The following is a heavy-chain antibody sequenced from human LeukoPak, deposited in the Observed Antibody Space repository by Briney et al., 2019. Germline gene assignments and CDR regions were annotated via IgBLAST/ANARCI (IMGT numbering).Heavy chain of an antibody. Sequence: SETLSLTCTVSGGSISSYYWSWIRQPPGKGLEWIGYVYYSGSTNYNPSLKSRVTISVDTSKNQFSLKLTSVTAADTAVYYCARTTEGGYTYGYFYYYYMDVWGKGTTVTISS. CDR1: GGSISSYY. D-gene: IGHD5-18*01. J-gene: IGHJ6*03. CDR3: ARTTEGGYTYGYFYYYYMDV. V-gene: IGHV4-59*01. CDR2: VYYSGST.